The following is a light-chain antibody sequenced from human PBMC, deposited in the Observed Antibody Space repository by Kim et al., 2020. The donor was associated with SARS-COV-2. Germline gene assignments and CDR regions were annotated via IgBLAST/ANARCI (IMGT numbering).Light chain of an antibody. Sequence: EIVLTPSPDTLSLSPGERATLSCRASQSVPGNYLAWYQQRPGQAPRLLVSGSSRRATGIPDRFSGSGSGTAFTLTVHSLEPEDFAVFYCQQYASSPFTFGQGTKLEI. J-gene: IGKJ2*01. CDR3: QQYASSPFT. V-gene: IGKV3-20*01. CDR2: GSS. CDR1: QSVPGNY.